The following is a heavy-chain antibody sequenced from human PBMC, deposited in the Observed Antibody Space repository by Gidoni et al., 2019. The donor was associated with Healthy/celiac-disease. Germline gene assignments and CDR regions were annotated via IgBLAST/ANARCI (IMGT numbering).Heavy chain of an antibody. CDR3: ARVGQRGGGSGGRGWFDP. J-gene: IGHJ5*02. Sequence: NPSLKSRVTISVDTSKNQFSLKLSSVTAADTAVYYCARVGQRGGGSGGRGWFDPWGQGTLVTVSS. D-gene: IGHD2-15*01. V-gene: IGHV4-61*02.